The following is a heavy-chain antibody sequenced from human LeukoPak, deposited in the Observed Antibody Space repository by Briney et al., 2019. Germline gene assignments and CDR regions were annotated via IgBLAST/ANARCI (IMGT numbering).Heavy chain of an antibody. J-gene: IGHJ4*02. CDR2: IKSKTDGGTT. CDR1: EFTFSNAW. V-gene: IGHV3-15*01. Sequence: GGSLRLSCVGSEFTFSNAWMTWVRQAPGKGLEWVGRIKSKTDGGTTDYGAPVKGRFTISRDDSKNTLYLQMHSLKPEDTGIYYCTTAGSDSSGWKWRYYFDYWGQGTLVTVSS. D-gene: IGHD6-19*01. CDR3: TTAGSDSSGWKWRYYFDY.